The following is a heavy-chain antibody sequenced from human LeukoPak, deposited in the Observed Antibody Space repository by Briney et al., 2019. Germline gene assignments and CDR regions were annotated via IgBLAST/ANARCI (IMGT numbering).Heavy chain of an antibody. CDR3: ARLVYYYDSSGDINWFDP. CDR1: GGSISSGSYY. J-gene: IGHJ5*02. CDR2: IYTSGST. D-gene: IGHD3-22*01. Sequence: ASQTLSLTCTVSGGSISSGSYYWSWIRQPAGKGLEWIGRIYTSGSTNYNPSLKSRVTISVDTSKNQFSLKLSSVTAADTAVYYCARLVYYYDSSGDINWFDPWGQGTLVTVSS. V-gene: IGHV4-61*02.